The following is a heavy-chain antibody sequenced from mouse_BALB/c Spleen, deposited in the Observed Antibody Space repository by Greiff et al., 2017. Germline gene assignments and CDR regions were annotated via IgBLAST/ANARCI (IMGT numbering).Heavy chain of an antibody. J-gene: IGHJ4*01. CDR3: ARDWVYAMDD. CDR2: ISSGSSTI. CDR1: GFTFSSFG. Sequence: EVHLVESGGGLVQPGGSRKLSCAASGFTFSSFGMHWVRQAPEKGLEWVAYISSGSSTIYYADTVKGRFTISRDNPKNTLFLQMTSLRSEDTAMYYCARDWVYAMDDWGQGTSVTVSS. V-gene: IGHV5-17*02. D-gene: IGHD4-1*01.